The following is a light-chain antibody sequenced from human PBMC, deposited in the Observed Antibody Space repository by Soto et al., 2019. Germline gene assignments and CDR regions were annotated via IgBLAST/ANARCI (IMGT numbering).Light chain of an antibody. CDR1: QSISSY. J-gene: IGKJ3*01. CDR2: AAS. CDR3: QQSYSTLT. V-gene: IGKV1-39*01. Sequence: DIQMTQSPSSLSASVGDRVTITCRASQSISSYLNWYQQKPGKAPKLLIYAASSLQSGGPSRFSGRGSWTDFTLTIGSLQPEDVATYYCQQSYSTLTFGPGTKVDVK.